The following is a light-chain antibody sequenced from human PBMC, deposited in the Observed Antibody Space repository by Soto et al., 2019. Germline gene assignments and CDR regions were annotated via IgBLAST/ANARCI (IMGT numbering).Light chain of an antibody. CDR1: QGISNY. Sequence: DIPMTQSPSSLSASVGDRVTITSRASQGISNYLAWYQQKPGKVPKLLIYAASTLQSGVPSRFSGRGSGTDFTLTISGLQPEDVATYYCQKYNSAPRTFGPGTKVDIK. J-gene: IGKJ3*01. CDR3: QKYNSAPRT. V-gene: IGKV1-27*01. CDR2: AAS.